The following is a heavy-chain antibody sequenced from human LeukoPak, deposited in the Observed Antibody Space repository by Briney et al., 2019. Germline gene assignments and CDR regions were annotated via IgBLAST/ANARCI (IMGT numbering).Heavy chain of an antibody. D-gene: IGHD4-17*01. Sequence: SETLFLTCTVSGGSISSYYWSWIRQPPGKGLEWIGYIYYSGSTNYNPSLKSRVTISVDTSKNQFSLKLSSVTAADTAVYYCARDGSTVTDDWYFDLWGRGTLVTVSS. CDR1: GGSISSYY. V-gene: IGHV4-59*01. CDR3: ARDGSTVTDDWYFDL. CDR2: IYYSGST. J-gene: IGHJ2*01.